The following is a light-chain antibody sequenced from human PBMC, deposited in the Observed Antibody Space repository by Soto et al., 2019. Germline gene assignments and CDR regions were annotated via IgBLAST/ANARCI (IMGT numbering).Light chain of an antibody. J-gene: IGKJ1*01. CDR1: QSVNNNY. CDR3: QQYGTSWWT. CDR2: GAS. V-gene: IGKV3-20*01. Sequence: ENVLTQSPGTRSVSTGDRATLSCMASQSVNNNYLAWYQQKPGQAPRLLIYGASSRATGIPDRFRGSGSGTDFTLTISRLEPEDFAVYFCQQYGTSWWTFGQGTKVDIK.